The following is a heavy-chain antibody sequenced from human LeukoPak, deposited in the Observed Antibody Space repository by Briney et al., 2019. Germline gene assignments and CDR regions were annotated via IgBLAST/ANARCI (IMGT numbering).Heavy chain of an antibody. Sequence: SETLSLTCTVSGGSISSSSYYWGWIRQPPGKGLEWIGSIYYSGSTYYNPSLKSRVTISVDTSKNQFSLKLSSVTAADTAVYYCARDNTRIAVAGEASFDPWGQGTLVTVSS. CDR2: IYYSGST. CDR1: GGSISSSSYY. V-gene: IGHV4-39*07. CDR3: ARDNTRIAVAGEASFDP. D-gene: IGHD6-19*01. J-gene: IGHJ5*02.